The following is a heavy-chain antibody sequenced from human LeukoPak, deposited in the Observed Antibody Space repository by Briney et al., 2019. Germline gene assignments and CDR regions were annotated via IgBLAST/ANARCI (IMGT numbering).Heavy chain of an antibody. CDR1: GASISNTNW. D-gene: IGHD1-26*01. Sequence: PSETLSLTCGVSGASISNTNWWSWVRQPPGKGLEWIGEVNLQGSTNYNPSLNGRVTMSLDKSSNQLSLHLTSVTAADTATYFCSRESGPFCPFGYWGQGTLVIVSS. CDR2: VNLQGST. J-gene: IGHJ4*02. CDR3: SRESGPFCPFGY. V-gene: IGHV4-4*02.